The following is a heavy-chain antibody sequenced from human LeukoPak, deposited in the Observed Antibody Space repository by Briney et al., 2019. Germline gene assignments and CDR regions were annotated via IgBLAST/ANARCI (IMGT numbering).Heavy chain of an antibody. CDR3: ARDWSNYVLDY. CDR2: ISYDGSNK. D-gene: IGHD4-11*01. J-gene: IGHJ4*02. Sequence: GGSLRLSCVASGFTFSSYAMHWVRQAPGKGLEWVAVISYDGSNKYYADSVKGRFTISRDNSKNTLYLQMNSLRAEDTAVYYCARDWSNYVLDYWGQGTLVTVSS. CDR1: GFTFSSYA. V-gene: IGHV3-30-3*01.